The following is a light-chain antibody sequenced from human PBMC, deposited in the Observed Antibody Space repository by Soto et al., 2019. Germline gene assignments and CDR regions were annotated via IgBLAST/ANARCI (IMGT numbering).Light chain of an antibody. CDR1: QGIRND. CDR2: GAS. Sequence: AIQMTQSPSSLSASVGDRVTITCRASQGIRNDLGWYQQRPGKAPKLLIFGASSLQRGVPSRFSGSGSGTDFTLTISSLQPEDFATYYCLQDYTDLTFGGGTKVEFK. V-gene: IGKV1-6*01. J-gene: IGKJ4*01. CDR3: LQDYTDLT.